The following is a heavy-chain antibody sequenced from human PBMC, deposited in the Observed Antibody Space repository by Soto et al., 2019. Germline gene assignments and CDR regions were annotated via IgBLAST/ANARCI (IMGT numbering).Heavy chain of an antibody. Sequence: TSETLSLTCTVSGDSISAYSWSWVRQPPGKGLEGIGNIHYNGNTKYSPSLKSRVTMSVDTSKNHFSLRLISVTAADTAIYFCAREGNLGRWLQPLDFWGQGTLVTVSS. CDR2: IHYNGNT. V-gene: IGHV4-59*01. D-gene: IGHD5-12*01. CDR1: GDSISAYS. J-gene: IGHJ4*02. CDR3: AREGNLGRWLQPLDF.